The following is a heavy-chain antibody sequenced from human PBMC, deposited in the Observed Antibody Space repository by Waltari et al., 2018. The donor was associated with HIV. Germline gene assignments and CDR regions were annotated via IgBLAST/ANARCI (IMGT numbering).Heavy chain of an antibody. CDR1: GFTFSSYW. CDR3: ARDPGYSYGRNYFDY. CDR2: INSDGSST. V-gene: IGHV3-74*01. J-gene: IGHJ4*02. D-gene: IGHD5-18*01. Sequence: EVQLVESGGGLVQPGGSLRLSCAASGFTFSSYWMHWVRQAPGKGLVWVSRINSDGSSTSYADSVKGRFTISRDNAKNTLYLQMNSLRAEDTAVYYCARDPGYSYGRNYFDYWGQGTLVTVSS.